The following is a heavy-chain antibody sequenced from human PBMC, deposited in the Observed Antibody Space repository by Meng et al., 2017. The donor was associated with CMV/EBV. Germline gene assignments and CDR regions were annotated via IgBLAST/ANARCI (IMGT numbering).Heavy chain of an antibody. D-gene: IGHD2-2*01. CDR1: GGSFSGFY. CDR2: INHSGST. Sequence: SETLSLTCAVYGGSFSGFYWSWIRQPPGKGLEWIGEINHSGSTNYNPSFKSRVTISVDTSKNQFSLKLSSVTAADTAVYYCASSLRYCSSTSCSHNGGVDVWGQGTMVTVSS. CDR3: ASSLRYCSSTSCSHNGGVDV. V-gene: IGHV4-34*01. J-gene: IGHJ6*02.